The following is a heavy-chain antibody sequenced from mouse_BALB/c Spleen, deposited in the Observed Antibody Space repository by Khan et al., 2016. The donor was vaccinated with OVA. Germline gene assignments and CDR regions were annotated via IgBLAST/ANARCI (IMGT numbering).Heavy chain of an antibody. CDR3: ARGGSSGPAWFTY. Sequence: DVQLQESGPGLVKPSQSLSLTCSVTGYSITSGYFWNWIRQFPGNNLEWMGYIRYDGNSDYNPSLKNRISITRDTSKNQFFLKLNSVTPEDTATYYCARGGSSGPAWFTYWGQGTLVTVSA. J-gene: IGHJ3*01. D-gene: IGHD3-1*01. CDR1: GYSITSGYF. CDR2: IRYDGNS. V-gene: IGHV3-6*02.